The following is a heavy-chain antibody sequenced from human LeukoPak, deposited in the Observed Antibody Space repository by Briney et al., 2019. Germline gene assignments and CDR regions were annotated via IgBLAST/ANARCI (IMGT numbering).Heavy chain of an antibody. D-gene: IGHD3-9*01. Sequence: SETLSLTCTVSGGSISSYYWSWIRQPPGKGLEWIGYIYYSGSTNYNPSLKSRVTISVDTSKNQFSLKLSSVTAADTAVYYCARHRNYDILTGYQAPSYYFDYWGQGTLVTVSS. V-gene: IGHV4-59*08. CDR3: ARHRNYDILTGYQAPSYYFDY. J-gene: IGHJ4*02. CDR2: IYYSGST. CDR1: GGSISSYY.